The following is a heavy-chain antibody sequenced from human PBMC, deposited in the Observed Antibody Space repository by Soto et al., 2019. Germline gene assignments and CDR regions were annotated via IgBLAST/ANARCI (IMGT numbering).Heavy chain of an antibody. CDR2: INAGNGNT. CDR1: GYTFTNYA. Sequence: ASVKVSCKASGYTFTNYAMHRLRQDPGQRLEWMGWINAGNGNTKYSQKFQGRVTITRDTSASTAYMELSSLRSEDTAVYYCAREGYYYSSGAYDYWGQGTLVTVSS. J-gene: IGHJ4*02. V-gene: IGHV1-3*01. D-gene: IGHD3-22*01. CDR3: AREGYYYSSGAYDY.